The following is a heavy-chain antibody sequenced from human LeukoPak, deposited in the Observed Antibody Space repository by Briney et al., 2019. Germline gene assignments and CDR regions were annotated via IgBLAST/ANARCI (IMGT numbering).Heavy chain of an antibody. CDR3: ARSGGSSSWYASWFDP. CDR1: GYSFTSYW. D-gene: IGHD6-13*01. J-gene: IGHJ5*02. CDR2: IYPGDSDT. Sequence: GESLKISCKGSGYSFTSYWIGWVRQMPGKGLEWMGIIYPGDSDTRYSPSFQGQVTISADKSISTAYLQWSSLKASDTVMYYCARSGGSSSWYASWFDPWGQGTLVTVSS. V-gene: IGHV5-51*01.